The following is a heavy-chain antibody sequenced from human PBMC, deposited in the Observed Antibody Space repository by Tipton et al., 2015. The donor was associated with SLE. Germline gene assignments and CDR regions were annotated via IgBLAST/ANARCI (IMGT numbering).Heavy chain of an antibody. D-gene: IGHD3-10*01. CDR1: GFTFSSYG. CDR2: IRYDGSNK. J-gene: IGHJ3*02. Sequence: GSLRLSCAASGFTFSSYGMHWVRQAPGKGLEWVAFIRYDGSNKYYADSVKGRFTISRDNSKNTLYLQMNSLRAEDTAVYYCAKVLSLKVLLSAFDIRGQGTMVTVSS. CDR3: AKVLSLKVLLSAFDI. V-gene: IGHV3-30*02.